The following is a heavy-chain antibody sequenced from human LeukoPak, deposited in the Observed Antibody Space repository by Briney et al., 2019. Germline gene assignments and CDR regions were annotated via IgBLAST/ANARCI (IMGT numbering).Heavy chain of an antibody. J-gene: IGHJ3*02. CDR3: ARHQSGAFDI. D-gene: IGHD3-10*01. V-gene: IGHV1-46*01. CDR1: GYTFTSYA. Sequence: GASVKVSCKASGYTFTSYAMNWVRQAPGQGLEWMGIINPSGGSTSYAQKFQGRVTMTRDTSTSTVYMELSSLRSEDTAVYYCARHQSGAFDIWGQGTMVTVSS. CDR2: INPSGGST.